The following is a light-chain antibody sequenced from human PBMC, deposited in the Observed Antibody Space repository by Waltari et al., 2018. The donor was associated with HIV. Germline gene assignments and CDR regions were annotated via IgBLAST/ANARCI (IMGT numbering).Light chain of an antibody. Sequence: QSALTQPASVSGSPGQSITISCTGTSSDVGSYNLVSWYQQHPGKAPKLMIYEVSKQPSGGSNRFSGSKAGNTASLTISGLQAEDEADYYCCSYAGSTSYVFGTGTKVTVL. CDR1: SSDVGSYNL. V-gene: IGLV2-23*02. CDR3: CSYAGSTSYV. J-gene: IGLJ1*01. CDR2: EVS.